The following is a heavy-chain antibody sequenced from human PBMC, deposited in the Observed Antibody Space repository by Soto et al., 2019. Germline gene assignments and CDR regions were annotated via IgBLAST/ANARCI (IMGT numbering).Heavy chain of an antibody. D-gene: IGHD3-10*01. CDR1: GGSISSDY. J-gene: IGHJ4*02. CDR2: VYYSGNS. V-gene: IGHV4-59*08. Sequence: PSETLSLTCTVSGGSISSDYWSWIRQPPGKGLEWIGYVYYSGNSYLKPSLRSRVTISLGASKNQFSLKLSSVTAADTAVYYCAIYKDYFDYWGQGTLVTVSS. CDR3: AIYKDYFDY.